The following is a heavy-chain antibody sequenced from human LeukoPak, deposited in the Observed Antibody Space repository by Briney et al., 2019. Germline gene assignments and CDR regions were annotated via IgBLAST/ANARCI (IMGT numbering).Heavy chain of an antibody. D-gene: IGHD3-22*01. Sequence: SETLSLTCTVSGASIRSHHWTWIRQPPGKGLEWIGNVYYVGSTSYSPSLKSRVTISLDTSKNQFSLEMNSVTAADTAVYYCARSGDSSAYYSFWGQGIPVTVSS. V-gene: IGHV4-59*11. J-gene: IGHJ4*02. CDR2: VYYVGST. CDR3: ARSGDSSAYYSF. CDR1: GASIRSHH.